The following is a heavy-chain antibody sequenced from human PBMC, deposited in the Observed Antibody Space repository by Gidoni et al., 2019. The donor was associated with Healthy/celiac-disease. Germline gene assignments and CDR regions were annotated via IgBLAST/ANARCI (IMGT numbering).Heavy chain of an antibody. CDR2: RSYDGSNK. J-gene: IGHJ4*02. CDR3: ATTYYYDSSGYSYFDY. D-gene: IGHD3-22*01. Sequence: QVQLVEPGGGVVQPGGSLRLSCAASGFTFSSYAMHWVRQAPGKGLEWVAVRSYDGSNKYYADSVKGRFTISRDNAKNTLYLQMNSLRAEDTAVYYCATTYYYDSSGYSYFDYWGQGTLVTVSS. CDR1: GFTFSSYA. V-gene: IGHV3-30-3*01.